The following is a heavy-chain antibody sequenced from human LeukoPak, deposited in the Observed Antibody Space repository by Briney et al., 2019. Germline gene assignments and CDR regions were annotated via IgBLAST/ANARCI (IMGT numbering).Heavy chain of an antibody. J-gene: IGHJ4*02. CDR3: ANVGLYCSGTNCYEWDFEY. D-gene: IGHD2-15*01. Sequence: PGGSLRLSCAASGFTFSTYWMSWVRQAPGKGLEWVANIKKDGSEKYYVDSVKGRFTISRDNAKKSLYLQMNSLRSDDTAVYYCANVGLYCSGTNCYEWDFEYWGQGTLVTVSS. CDR2: IKKDGSEK. V-gene: IGHV3-7*01. CDR1: GFTFSTYW.